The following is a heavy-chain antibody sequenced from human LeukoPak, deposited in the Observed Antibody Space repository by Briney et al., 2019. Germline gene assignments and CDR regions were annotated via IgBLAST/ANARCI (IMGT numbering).Heavy chain of an antibody. CDR2: VYDSRSN. J-gene: IGHJ4*02. D-gene: IGHD5-24*01. V-gene: IGHV4-59*12. CDR1: GGSLSRYY. Sequence: SETLSLTCSVPGGSLSRYYWSWIPQLPGMGREWIIYVYDSRSNNYNPALKRRASMSEDTTKNQFYLKMSSVTDADTAVYYCVRGDGYCSTFDYWGQGTLVTVSS. CDR3: VRGDGYCSTFDY.